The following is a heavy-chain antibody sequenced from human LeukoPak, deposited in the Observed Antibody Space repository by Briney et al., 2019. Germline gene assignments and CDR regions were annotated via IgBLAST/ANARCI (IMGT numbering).Heavy chain of an antibody. CDR2: INHSGST. Sequence: SETLSLTCAVYRGSFSGYYWSWIRQPPGKGLEWIGEINHSGSTNYNPSLKSRVTISVDTSKNQFSLKLSSVTAADTAVYYCATGHPYYYYYMDVWGKGTTVTVSS. V-gene: IGHV4-34*01. J-gene: IGHJ6*03. CDR3: ATGHPYYYYYMDV. CDR1: RGSFSGYY.